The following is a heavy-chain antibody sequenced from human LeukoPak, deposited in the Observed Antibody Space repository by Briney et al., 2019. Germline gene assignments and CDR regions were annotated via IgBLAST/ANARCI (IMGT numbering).Heavy chain of an antibody. CDR1: GGTFSSYA. D-gene: IGHD2-15*01. J-gene: IGHJ5*02. Sequence: SVKISCKASGGTFSSYAISWVRQAPGQGLEWMGGIIPIVGTANYAQKFQGRVTITTDESTSTAYMELSSLRSEDTAVYYCARSFGYCSGGSCYDPRTLQINWFDPWGQGTLVTVSS. CDR2: IIPIVGTA. V-gene: IGHV1-69*05. CDR3: ARSFGYCSGGSCYDPRTLQINWFDP.